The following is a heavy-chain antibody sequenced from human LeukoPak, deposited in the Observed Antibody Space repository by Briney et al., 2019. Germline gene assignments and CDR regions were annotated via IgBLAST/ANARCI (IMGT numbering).Heavy chain of an antibody. D-gene: IGHD6-13*01. CDR1: GFTFSSYS. CDR3: AKRRVAAAGYFDY. J-gene: IGHJ4*02. CDR2: ISSSSSYI. V-gene: IGHV3-21*04. Sequence: PGGSLRLSCAASGFTFSSYSMNWVRQAPGKGLEWVSSISSSSSYIYYADSVKGRFTISRDNSKNTLYLQMNSLRAEDTAVYYCAKRRVAAAGYFDYWGQGTLVTVSS.